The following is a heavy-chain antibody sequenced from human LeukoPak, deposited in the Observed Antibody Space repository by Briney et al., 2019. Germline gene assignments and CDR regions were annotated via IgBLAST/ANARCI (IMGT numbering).Heavy chain of an antibody. V-gene: IGHV3-11*01. CDR1: GFTFSDYY. CDR3: ARDPSNTSGWKTWFDP. J-gene: IGHJ5*02. D-gene: IGHD6-19*01. CDR2: ISSSGSTI. Sequence: GGSLRLSCAASGFTFSDYYMSWIRQAPGKGLEWVSYISSSGSTIYYADSVKGRFTISRDNAKNSLYLQMNSLRAEDTAVYYCARDPSNTSGWKTWFDPWGQGTLVTVSS.